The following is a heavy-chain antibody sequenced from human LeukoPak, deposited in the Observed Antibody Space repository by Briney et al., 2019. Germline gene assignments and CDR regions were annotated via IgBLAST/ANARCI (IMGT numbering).Heavy chain of an antibody. CDR1: GFTFSSYW. J-gene: IGHJ4*02. D-gene: IGHD1-26*01. CDR3: ARAGYVGAFQLDY. CDR2: INSDGSST. Sequence: GGSLRLSCAASGFTFSSYWMHWVRQAPGKGLVWFSRINSDGSSTSAASVKGRFTISRDNAKNTLYLQMNSLRAEDTAVYYCARAGYVGAFQLDYWGQGTLVTVSS. V-gene: IGHV3-74*01.